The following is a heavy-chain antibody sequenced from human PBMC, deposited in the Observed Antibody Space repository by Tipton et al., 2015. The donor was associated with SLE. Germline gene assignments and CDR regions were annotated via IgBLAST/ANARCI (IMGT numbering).Heavy chain of an antibody. V-gene: IGHV4-31*03. Sequence: TLSLTCSVSGVSISNSSYYWSWIRQYPGKGLEWIGYIHESGTSFHNPSLRSRLTILIHRSTNQFSLALTSVTAADTAIYYCARHPGASFDYWGQGTLVTVSS. CDR2: IHESGTS. CDR3: ARHPGASFDY. CDR1: GVSISNSSYY. J-gene: IGHJ4*02.